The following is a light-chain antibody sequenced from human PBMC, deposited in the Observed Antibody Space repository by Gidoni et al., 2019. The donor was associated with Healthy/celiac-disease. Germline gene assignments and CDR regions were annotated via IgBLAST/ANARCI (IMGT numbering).Light chain of an antibody. CDR3: QAWDNSTGV. V-gene: IGLV3-1*01. CDR1: KLGDKY. J-gene: IGLJ1*01. Sequence: SYELTQPPSVSVSPGQTVSITCSGDKLGDKYACWYQQKPGQSPVLVIYQDSERPSGIPERFSGSNSGNTATLTISGTQAMDEADYYCQAWDNSTGVFGTGTKVTVL. CDR2: QDS.